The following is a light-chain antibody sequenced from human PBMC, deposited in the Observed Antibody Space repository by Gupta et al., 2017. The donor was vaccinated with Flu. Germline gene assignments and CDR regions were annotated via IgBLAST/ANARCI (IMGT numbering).Light chain of an antibody. CDR1: QSIRSY. V-gene: IGKV1-39*01. J-gene: IGKJ2*01. CDR2: AAS. Sequence: SSLYASVGDRVTITCRASQSIRSYLNWYQQKPGKAPKLLIYAASSWQRGVPSRFSGSGYGTDLTLTISSRQPEDFATYYCQQSDSTPPYTFGQGTKVEIK. CDR3: QQSDSTPPYT.